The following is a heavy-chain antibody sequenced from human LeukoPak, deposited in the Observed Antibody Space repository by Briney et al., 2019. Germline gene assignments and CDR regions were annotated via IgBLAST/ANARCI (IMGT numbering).Heavy chain of an antibody. D-gene: IGHD3-9*01. J-gene: IGHJ4*02. Sequence: SETLSLTCTVSGGSISSGDYYWSWIRQPPGKGLEWIGSIYYSGSTYYNPSLKSRVTISVDTSKNQFSLKLSSVTAADTAVYYCARGYFDWLYLDYWGQGTLVTVSS. CDR2: IYYSGST. CDR3: ARGYFDWLYLDY. CDR1: GGSISSGDYY. V-gene: IGHV4-39*01.